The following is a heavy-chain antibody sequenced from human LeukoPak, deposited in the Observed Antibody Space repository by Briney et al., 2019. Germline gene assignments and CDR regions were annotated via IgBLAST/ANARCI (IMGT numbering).Heavy chain of an antibody. CDR3: ARGGYGDYWY. J-gene: IGHJ4*02. CDR1: GGTFIIYA. D-gene: IGHD4-17*01. Sequence: SVTVSCTASGGTFIIYAISWVRQAPGQGLEWMGGIIPIFGTANYAQKFQGRVTITADESTSTAYMELSSLRSEDTAVYYCARGGYGDYWYWGQGTLVTVSS. CDR2: IIPIFGTA. V-gene: IGHV1-69*13.